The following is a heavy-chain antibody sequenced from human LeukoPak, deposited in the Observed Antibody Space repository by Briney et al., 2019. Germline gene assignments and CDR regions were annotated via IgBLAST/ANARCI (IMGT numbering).Heavy chain of an antibody. Sequence: GGSLRLSCAASGFTFSDAWMTWVRQAPGRGLEWVGRIKSNSAGGATDYAPPVKGRFTISRDDSQNTLYLQMNSLKPEDTAVYSCTADWGYYGSGRYGTDVWGQGTTVIVSS. CDR3: TADWGYYGSGRYGTDV. V-gene: IGHV3-15*01. D-gene: IGHD3-10*01. CDR1: GFTFSDAW. CDR2: IKSNSAGGAT. J-gene: IGHJ6*02.